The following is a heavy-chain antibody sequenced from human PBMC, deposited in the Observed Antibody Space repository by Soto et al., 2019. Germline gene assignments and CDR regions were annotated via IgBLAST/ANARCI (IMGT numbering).Heavy chain of an antibody. Sequence: ASVKVSCKASGYTFRSYGISWVRQAPGQGLEWVGWISAYNGDTHYAPKFQDRITLTTETSTDTAYMELRSLRLDDTAVYYCARDWSRYYDNSGLIWFYWSQGSLVTVSS. D-gene: IGHD3-22*01. CDR2: ISAYNGDT. CDR3: ARDWSRYYDNSGLIWFY. J-gene: IGHJ4*02. V-gene: IGHV1-18*04. CDR1: GYTFRSYG.